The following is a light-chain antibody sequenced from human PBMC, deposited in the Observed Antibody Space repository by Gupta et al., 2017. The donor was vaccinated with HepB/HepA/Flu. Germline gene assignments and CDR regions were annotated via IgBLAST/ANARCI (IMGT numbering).Light chain of an antibody. CDR3: AAGDDIRNGWV. CDR2: YDD. V-gene: IGLV1-36*01. CDR1: TSNIVNNA. Sequence: QSVLTQPPSVSEAPRQRVTISCSGSTSNIVNNAVSWYQHRPGQAPKLLIYYDDLLPSGVPDRFSGSKSGTSASLTIIGLQAEDEADYYCAAGDDIRNGWVFGGGTKITVL. J-gene: IGLJ3*02.